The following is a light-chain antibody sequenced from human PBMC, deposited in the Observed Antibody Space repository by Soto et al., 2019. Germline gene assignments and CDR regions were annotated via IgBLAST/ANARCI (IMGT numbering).Light chain of an antibody. J-gene: IGKJ1*01. V-gene: IGKV3-15*01. CDR2: AAS. CDR1: QSVTTY. Sequence: EIVMTQSPATLSVSPGERATLSCRASQSVTTYLAWYQQKPGQAPRLLIYAASTRATGIPARFSGSGSGTEFSLTISSLQSEDFAGYYCQQYINWPRTFGQGTKVEIK. CDR3: QQYINWPRT.